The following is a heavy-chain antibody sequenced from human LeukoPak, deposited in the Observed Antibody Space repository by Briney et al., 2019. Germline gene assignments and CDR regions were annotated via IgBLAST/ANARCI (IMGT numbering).Heavy chain of an antibody. Sequence: GGSLRLSCAASGFTFSTYNMSWVRQAPGKGLEWVSYISSGSSPIYYADSVQGRFTISRDNAKNSLFLQMNSLRAEDTAVYYCARGYSGSTYYYYYMDVWGKGTTVTVSS. V-gene: IGHV3-48*01. D-gene: IGHD1-26*01. CDR3: ARGYSGSTYYYYYMDV. CDR2: ISSGSSPI. J-gene: IGHJ6*03. CDR1: GFTFSTYN.